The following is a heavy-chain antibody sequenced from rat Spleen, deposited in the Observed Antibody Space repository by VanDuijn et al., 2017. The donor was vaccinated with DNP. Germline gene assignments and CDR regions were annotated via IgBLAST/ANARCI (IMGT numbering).Heavy chain of an antibody. Sequence: EVQLVESGGGLVQPGRSLKLSCAASGFTFSDYYMAWVRQAPTKGLEWVAYIRYDGYTTKYGDSVKGRFTISRDNAKSTLYLQMDSLRSEDTATYYCATHPGITRNWFAYWGQGTLVTVSS. CDR1: GFTFSDYY. V-gene: IGHV5-20*01. CDR2: IRYDGYTT. J-gene: IGHJ3*01. D-gene: IGHD1-4*01. CDR3: ATHPGITRNWFAY.